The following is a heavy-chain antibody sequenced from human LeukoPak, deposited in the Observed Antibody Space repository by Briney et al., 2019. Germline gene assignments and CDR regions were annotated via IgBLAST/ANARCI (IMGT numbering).Heavy chain of an antibody. CDR3: ARVDGDLEGNNWFDP. J-gene: IGHJ5*02. Sequence: EPSETLSLTCTVSGDSINSYYWSWIRQPAGKGLEWIGRIYSSGSTNYNPSLKSRVTISVDTSKNQFSLKLSSVTAADTAVYYCARVDGDLEGNNWFDPWGQGTLVTVSS. D-gene: IGHD4-17*01. V-gene: IGHV4-4*07. CDR2: IYSSGST. CDR1: GDSINSYY.